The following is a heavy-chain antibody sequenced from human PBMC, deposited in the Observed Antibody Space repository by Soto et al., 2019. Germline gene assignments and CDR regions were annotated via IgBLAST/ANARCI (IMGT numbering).Heavy chain of an antibody. V-gene: IGHV1-46*01. Sequence: QVQLVQSGAEVKKPGASVKVSCKASGYTFTSYYMHWVRQAPGQGLEWMGIINPSGGSTSYAQKFHGRVTMTRDTSTSAVYMERSSMRSEDTDVYYCAAPRTTGTTDYYGMDVWGQGTTVTVSS. CDR2: INPSGGST. CDR1: GYTFTSYY. D-gene: IGHD1-7*01. CDR3: AAPRTTGTTDYYGMDV. J-gene: IGHJ6*02.